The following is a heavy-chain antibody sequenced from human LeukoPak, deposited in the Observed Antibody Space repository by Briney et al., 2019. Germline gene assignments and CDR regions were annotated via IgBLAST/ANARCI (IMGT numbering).Heavy chain of an antibody. Sequence: PSETLSLTCTVSGGSISSYYWSWIRQPPGKGLEWIGYIYYSGSTNYNPSLKSRVTISVDTSKNQFSLKLSSVTAADTAVYYCARVLVLRYFDWFLGGQNYYYYYYMDVWGKGTTVTISS. J-gene: IGHJ6*03. CDR3: ARVLVLRYFDWFLGGQNYYYYYYMDV. D-gene: IGHD3-9*01. CDR2: IYYSGST. V-gene: IGHV4-59*01. CDR1: GGSISSYY.